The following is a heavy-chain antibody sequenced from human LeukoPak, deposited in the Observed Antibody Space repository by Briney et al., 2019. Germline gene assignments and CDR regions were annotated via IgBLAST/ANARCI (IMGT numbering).Heavy chain of an antibody. V-gene: IGHV3-23*01. CDR1: GFTFSSYG. CDR3: AKASRSLVVPLDY. Sequence: GGSLRLSCAASGFTFSSYGMSWVRQAPGKGLERVSAISGSGGSTYYADSVKGRFTISRDNSKNALYLQMNSLRAEDTAVYYCAKASRSLVVPLDYWGQGTLVTVSS. J-gene: IGHJ4*02. D-gene: IGHD2-15*01. CDR2: ISGSGGST.